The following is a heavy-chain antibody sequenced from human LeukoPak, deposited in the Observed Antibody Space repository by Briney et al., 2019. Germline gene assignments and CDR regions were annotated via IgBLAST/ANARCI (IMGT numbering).Heavy chain of an antibody. J-gene: IGHJ4*02. Sequence: GGSLRLSCAASGLTFSNAWMSWVRQAPGKGLEWVGRIKRKSDGGTTDYAAPVKGRFTISRDDSKNTLYLQMNSLRAEDTAVYYCAKDDRWLQFCCWGQGTLVTVSS. CDR2: IKRKSDGGTT. V-gene: IGHV3-15*01. CDR1: GLTFSNAW. D-gene: IGHD5-24*01. CDR3: AKDDRWLQFCC.